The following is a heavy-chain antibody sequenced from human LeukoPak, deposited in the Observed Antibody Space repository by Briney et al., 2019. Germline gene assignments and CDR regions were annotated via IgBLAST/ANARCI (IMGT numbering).Heavy chain of an antibody. CDR3: AKDEEVTGTNLGLILDAFDI. CDR1: GFMFSKSW. Sequence: GGSLRLSCAASGFMFSKSWMHWVRQVPGKGLVWVARIYNDGSTTYYADSVKGRFTISRDNSKNTLYLQMNSLRAEDTAVYFCAKDEEVTGTNLGLILDAFDIWGQGTMVTVSS. V-gene: IGHV3-74*01. CDR2: IYNDGSTT. D-gene: IGHD1-20*01. J-gene: IGHJ3*02.